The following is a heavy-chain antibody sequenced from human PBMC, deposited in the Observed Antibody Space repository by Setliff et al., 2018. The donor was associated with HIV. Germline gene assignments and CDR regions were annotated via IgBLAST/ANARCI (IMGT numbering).Heavy chain of an antibody. CDR1: GYTFTSYG. J-gene: IGHJ5*02. V-gene: IGHV1-18*01. D-gene: IGHD3-16*01. CDR3: ARAKTSSYADPWFDP. CDR2: INAGNGNT. Sequence: ASVKVSCKASGYTFTSYGISWVRQAPGQGLEWLGWINAGNGNTEYSQNFQGRVTMTTDTSTSTAYMELGGLTSDDTAMYFCARAKTSSYADPWFDPWGQGTQVTVSS.